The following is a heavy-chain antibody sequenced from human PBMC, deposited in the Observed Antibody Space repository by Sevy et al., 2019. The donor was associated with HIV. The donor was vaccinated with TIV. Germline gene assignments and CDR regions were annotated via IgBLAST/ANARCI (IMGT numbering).Heavy chain of an antibody. J-gene: IGHJ4*02. D-gene: IGHD3-22*01. Sequence: SETLSLTCTVSGGSISSGGYYWSWIRQHPGKGLEWIGYIYYSGSTYYNPSLKSRVTISVDTSKNQFSLKLSSVPAADTAVYYCARERHSQYYYDSSGSFRYYYFDYWGQGTLVTVSS. CDR3: ARERHSQYYYDSSGSFRYYYFDY. CDR1: GGSISSGGYY. CDR2: IYYSGST. V-gene: IGHV4-31*03.